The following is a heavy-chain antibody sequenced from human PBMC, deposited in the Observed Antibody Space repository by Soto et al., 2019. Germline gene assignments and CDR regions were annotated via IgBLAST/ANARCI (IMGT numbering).Heavy chain of an antibody. J-gene: IGHJ6*02. Sequence: ASVKVSCKASGYTFTSYAMNWVRQAPGQRLEWMGWINAGNGNTKYSQKFQGRVTITRDTSASTAYMELRSLRSDDTAVYYCARGTDYYGSGSYGLYYYYGMDVWGQGTTVTVSS. CDR2: INAGNGNT. V-gene: IGHV1-3*01. D-gene: IGHD3-10*01. CDR1: GYTFTSYA. CDR3: ARGTDYYGSGSYGLYYYYGMDV.